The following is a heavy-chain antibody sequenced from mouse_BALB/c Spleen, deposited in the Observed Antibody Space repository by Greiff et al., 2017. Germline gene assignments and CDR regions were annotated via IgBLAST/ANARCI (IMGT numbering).Heavy chain of an antibody. CDR2: IWAGGST. D-gene: IGHD2-1*01. J-gene: IGHJ4*01. Sequence: ESGPGLVAPSQSLSITCTVSGFSLTSYGVHWVRQPPGKGLEWLGVIWAGGSTNYNSALMSRLSISKDNSKSQVFLKMNSLQTDDTAMYYCASPYGNYERYYAMDYWGQGTSVTVSS. V-gene: IGHV2-9*02. CDR1: GFSLTSYG. CDR3: ASPYGNYERYYAMDY.